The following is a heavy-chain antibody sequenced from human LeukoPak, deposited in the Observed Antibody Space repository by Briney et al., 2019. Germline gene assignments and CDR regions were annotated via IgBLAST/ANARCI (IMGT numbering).Heavy chain of an antibody. J-gene: IGHJ4*02. CDR2: INAGNGNT. D-gene: IGHD4-23*01. CDR3: ARGMRDVWPGNYGGNLYYFDY. V-gene: IGHV1-3*03. CDR1: GYTFTSYG. Sequence: ASVKVSCKASGYTFTSYGISWVRQAPGQRLEWMGWINAGNGNTKYSQEFQGRVTITRDTSASTAYMELSSLRSEDMAVYYCARGMRDVWPGNYGGNLYYFDYWGQGTLVTVSS.